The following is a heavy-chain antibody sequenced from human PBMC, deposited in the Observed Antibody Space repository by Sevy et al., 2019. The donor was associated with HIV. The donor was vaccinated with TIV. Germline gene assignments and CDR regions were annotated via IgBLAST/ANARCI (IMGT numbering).Heavy chain of an antibody. D-gene: IGHD1-1*01. Sequence: ASVKVTSKASGDTFGNYAIAWVRQAPGQGLEWMGGIIPVFGSANSAQKFQDRVTITADVSTSTAYMELRSLRSEDTAVYYCARSNPDGYNYSYYYGMDVWGQGTTVTVSS. CDR2: IIPVFGSA. CDR1: GDTFGNYA. CDR3: ARSNPDGYNYSYYYGMDV. J-gene: IGHJ6*02. V-gene: IGHV1-69*13.